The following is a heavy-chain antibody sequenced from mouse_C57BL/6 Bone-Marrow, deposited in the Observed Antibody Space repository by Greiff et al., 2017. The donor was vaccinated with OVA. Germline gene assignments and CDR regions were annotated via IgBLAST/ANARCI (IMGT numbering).Heavy chain of an antibody. Sequence: QVQLQQPGAELVKPGASVKLPCKASGSPFTSYCTPWVKQRPGRALDRIGRIDPNSCGTKYNEKFKSKANLTVDKPSSTGCMQLSSLTSEDSAVYYCARSQTMAPDAMDYWGQGTSVTVSS. CDR3: ARSQTMAPDAMDY. CDR2: IDPNSCGT. J-gene: IGHJ4*01. D-gene: IGHD1-1*02. V-gene: IGHV1-72*01. CDR1: GSPFTSYC.